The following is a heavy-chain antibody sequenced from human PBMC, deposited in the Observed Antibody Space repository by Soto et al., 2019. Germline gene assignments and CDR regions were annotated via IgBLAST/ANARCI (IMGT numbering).Heavy chain of an antibody. J-gene: IGHJ5*02. CDR2: INAGNGNT. CDR3: ARAPLSKNWFDP. CDR1: GYTFTSYA. Sequence: ASVKVSCKASGYTFTSYAMHWVRQAPGQRLEWMGWINAGNGNTKYSQKFQGRVTITRDTSASTAYMELSSLRSEDTAVYYCARAPLSKNWFDPWGQGTLVTVSS. V-gene: IGHV1-3*01.